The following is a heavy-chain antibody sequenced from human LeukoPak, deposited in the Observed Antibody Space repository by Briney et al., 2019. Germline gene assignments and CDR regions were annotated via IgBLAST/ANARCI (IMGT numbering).Heavy chain of an antibody. D-gene: IGHD3-22*01. CDR2: INPNSGGT. J-gene: IGHJ4*02. V-gene: IGHV1-2*02. Sequence: ASVKVSCKASGYIFTGHYMHWARQAPGQGLEWMGWINPNSGGTNYAQKFQGRVTMTRDTSISTAYMELSRLRSDDTAVYYCARGGNYYDSSGYHYYFDYWGQGTLVTVSS. CDR1: GYIFTGHY. CDR3: ARGGNYYDSSGYHYYFDY.